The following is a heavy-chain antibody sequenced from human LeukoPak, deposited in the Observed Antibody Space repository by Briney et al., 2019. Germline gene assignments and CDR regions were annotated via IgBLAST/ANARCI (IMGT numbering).Heavy chain of an antibody. Sequence: GGSLRLSCAASGFSVSGDYVSWVRQAPGKGLEWVSIVYSGGSTYYADSVKGRFTISRDTSKNTVYLQMNSLRAEDTADCARGLRTLFYFDFWGQGTLVTVAS. CDR2: VYSGGST. J-gene: IGHJ4*02. V-gene: IGHV3-66*01. CDR3: ARGLRTLFYFDF. CDR1: GFSVSGDY.